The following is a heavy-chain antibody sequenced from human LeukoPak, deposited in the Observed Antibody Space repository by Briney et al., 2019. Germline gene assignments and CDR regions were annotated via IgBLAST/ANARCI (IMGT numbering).Heavy chain of an antibody. CDR2: IYSSGTT. Sequence: PSETLSLTCIVSGGSLHRSFWTWVRQPPGKGLQWIGRIYSSGTTDYSPSLKSRLTISIDTSMNQFSLRLASVTAADTAVYYRGRRPAVDGPIDNWGQGILVAVSS. V-gene: IGHV4-59*01. D-gene: IGHD3/OR15-3a*01. CDR3: GRRPAVDGPIDN. J-gene: IGHJ4*02. CDR1: GGSLHRSF.